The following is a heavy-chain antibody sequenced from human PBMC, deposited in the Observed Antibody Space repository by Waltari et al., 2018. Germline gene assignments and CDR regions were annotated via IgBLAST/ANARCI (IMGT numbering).Heavy chain of an antibody. J-gene: IGHJ6*02. D-gene: IGHD3-22*01. CDR2: IYYSGST. Sequence: QVQLQESGPGLVKPSETLSLTCTVSGGSISSYYWSWTRQPPGKGLEWIGYIYYSGSTNYNPSLKSRVTISVDTSKNQFSLKLSSVTAADTAVYYCARGSRYYYDSWDVWGQGTTVTVSS. CDR3: ARGSRYYYDSWDV. V-gene: IGHV4-59*01. CDR1: GGSISSYY.